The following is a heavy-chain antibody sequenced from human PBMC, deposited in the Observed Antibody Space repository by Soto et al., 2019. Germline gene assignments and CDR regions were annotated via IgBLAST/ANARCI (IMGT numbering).Heavy chain of an antibody. D-gene: IGHD5-18*01. CDR2: IYYSGST. Sequence: SETLSLTCTVSGGSISSSSYYWGWIRQPPGKGLEWIGSIYYSGSTYYNPSPKSRLTISRDNAKNSLYLQMNSLRAEDTAVYYCARDEQDTAMDPLAFDYWGQGTLVTVSS. CDR1: GGSISSSSYY. J-gene: IGHJ4*02. CDR3: ARDEQDTAMDPLAFDY. V-gene: IGHV4-39*02.